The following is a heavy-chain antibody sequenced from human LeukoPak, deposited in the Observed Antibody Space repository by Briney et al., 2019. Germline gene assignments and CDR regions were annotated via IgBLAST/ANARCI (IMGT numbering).Heavy chain of an antibody. Sequence: GESLKISCKGSGYSFTSYWIGWVRQMPGKGLEWMGIIYPGDSDTRYSPSFQGQVTISADKSITTAYLQWSSLKASDTAMYYCARHGEAAMANDAFDIWGQGTMVTVSS. V-gene: IGHV5-51*01. CDR1: GYSFTSYW. CDR2: IYPGDSDT. J-gene: IGHJ3*02. D-gene: IGHD5-18*01. CDR3: ARHGEAAMANDAFDI.